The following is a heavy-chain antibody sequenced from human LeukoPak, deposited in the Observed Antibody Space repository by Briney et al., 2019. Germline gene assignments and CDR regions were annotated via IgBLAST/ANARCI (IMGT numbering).Heavy chain of an antibody. Sequence: GGSLRLSCAASGFTFSSYAMSWVRQAPGKGLEWVSAISGSGGSTYYADSVKGRFTISRDNSKNTLYLQMNSLRVEDTAVYYCAKDQTIFGVVIIPRYFDYWGQGTLVTVSS. CDR2: ISGSGGST. V-gene: IGHV3-23*01. J-gene: IGHJ4*02. CDR1: GFTFSSYA. CDR3: AKDQTIFGVVIIPRYFDY. D-gene: IGHD3-3*01.